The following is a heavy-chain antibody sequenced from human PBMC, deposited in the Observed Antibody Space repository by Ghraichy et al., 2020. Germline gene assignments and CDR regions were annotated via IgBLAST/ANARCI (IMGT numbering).Heavy chain of an antibody. CDR2: IYSGGST. Sequence: GGSLRLSCAASGFTVSSNYMSWVRQASGKGLEWVSVIYSGGSTYYADSVKGRFTISRDNSKNTLYLQMNSLRAEDTAVYYCALADYYDSSGAFDYWGQGTLVTVSS. D-gene: IGHD3-22*01. J-gene: IGHJ4*02. CDR3: ALADYYDSSGAFDY. CDR1: GFTVSSNY. V-gene: IGHV3-53*01.